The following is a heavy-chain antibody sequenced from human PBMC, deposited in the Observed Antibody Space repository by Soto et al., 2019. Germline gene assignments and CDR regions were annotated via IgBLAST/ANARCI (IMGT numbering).Heavy chain of an antibody. V-gene: IGHV1-46*03. CDR1: SYPSTKYH. Sequence: EASVQVSSRASSYPSTKYHLNLVRQAPGQGLEWMGVMHPSGDSTTFALKFQGRVTMTSDTSTSTVSMELSSLRSEDTGVYYCTRVGSSGWYDAFDIWGQGTLVTVSS. CDR2: MHPSGDST. J-gene: IGHJ3*02. D-gene: IGHD6-19*01. CDR3: TRVGSSGWYDAFDI.